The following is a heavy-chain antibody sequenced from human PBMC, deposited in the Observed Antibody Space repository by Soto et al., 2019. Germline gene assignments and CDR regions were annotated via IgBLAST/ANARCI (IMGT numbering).Heavy chain of an antibody. J-gene: IGHJ4*02. D-gene: IGHD3-22*01. CDR3: ARDSSGRHDY. CDR1: GGSVRSGSYY. Sequence: SETLSLTCSVSGGSVRSGSYYWTWIRQPPGRGLEWIGYIYQSGTTNYNASLKSRVTISIDTSKNQFFLKLNSVTAADTAVYYCARDSSGRHDYWGQGTLVTVSS. CDR2: IYQSGTT. V-gene: IGHV4-61*01.